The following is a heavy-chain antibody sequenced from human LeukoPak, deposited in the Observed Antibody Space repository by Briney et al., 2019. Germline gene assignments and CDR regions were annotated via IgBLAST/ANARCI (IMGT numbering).Heavy chain of an antibody. V-gene: IGHV4-39*07. D-gene: IGHD3-3*01. CDR1: GGSISSTSYY. CDR3: ARDPDFWSGYYNFDY. J-gene: IGHJ4*02. CDR2: ISYSGTT. Sequence: SETLSLTCTVSGGSISSTSYYWGWIRQPPGKGLEWIGSISYSGTTYYNPSLKSRVTISVDTSKNQFSLKLNSVTAADTAAYYCARDPDFWSGYYNFDYWGQGTLVTVSS.